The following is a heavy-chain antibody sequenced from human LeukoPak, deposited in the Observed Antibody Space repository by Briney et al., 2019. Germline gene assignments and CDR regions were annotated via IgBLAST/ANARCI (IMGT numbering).Heavy chain of an antibody. CDR2: INHSGRT. CDR1: GGSFSDYS. D-gene: IGHD3-10*01. Sequence: KPSETLSLTCAVYGGSFSDYSWTWIRQPPGKGLEWIGEINHSGRTNYNPSLMSRVTMSVDTYKNQISLKVSSLTAAHTAAYYCRRVSYYGAGSYSPTRRGTSSDTWGERTLVTVSS. CDR3: RRVSYYGAGSYSPTRRGTSSDT. V-gene: IGHV4-34*01. J-gene: IGHJ5*02.